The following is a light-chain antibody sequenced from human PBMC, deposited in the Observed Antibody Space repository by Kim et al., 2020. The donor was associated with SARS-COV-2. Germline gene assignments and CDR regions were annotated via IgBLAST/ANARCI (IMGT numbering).Light chain of an antibody. J-gene: IGLJ3*02. CDR2: RNN. Sequence: QSVLTQPRSACGTPGQRVTISCSGSSSNIGSDYVYWYQQPPGTAPKLLIYRNNQRPSGVPDRFSGSKSGTSASLAISGLRSEDEADYYCAAWDDSLSVVFGGGTQLTVL. CDR1: SSNIGSDY. V-gene: IGLV1-47*01. CDR3: AAWDDSLSVV.